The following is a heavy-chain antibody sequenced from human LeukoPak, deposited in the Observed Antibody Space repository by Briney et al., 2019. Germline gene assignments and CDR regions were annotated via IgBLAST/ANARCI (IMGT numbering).Heavy chain of an antibody. CDR3: ATATYYDFWTLFGY. V-gene: IGHV1-18*01. J-gene: IGHJ4*02. CDR2: ISAYNGNT. CDR1: GYTFTSYG. D-gene: IGHD3-3*01. Sequence: ASVKVSCKASGYTFTSYGISWVRQAPGQGLEWMGWISAYNGNTNYAQKFQGRVTMTEDTSTDTAYMELSSLRSEDTAVYYCATATYYDFWTLFGYWGQGTLVTVSS.